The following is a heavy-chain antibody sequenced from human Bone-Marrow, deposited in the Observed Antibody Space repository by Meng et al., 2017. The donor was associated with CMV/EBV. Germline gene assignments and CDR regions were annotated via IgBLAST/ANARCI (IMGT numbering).Heavy chain of an antibody. CDR2: IYHSGST. CDR3: ARVAAYSSSWYDY. Sequence: GSLRLSCAVSGGSISSSNWWSWVRPPPGKGLEWIGEIYHSGSTYYNPSLKSRVTIAVDKSNNQFSLKLTSVTAANTAVYYCARVAAYSSSWYDYWGQGTLVTVSS. J-gene: IGHJ4*02. D-gene: IGHD6-13*01. V-gene: IGHV4-4*02. CDR1: GGSISSSNW.